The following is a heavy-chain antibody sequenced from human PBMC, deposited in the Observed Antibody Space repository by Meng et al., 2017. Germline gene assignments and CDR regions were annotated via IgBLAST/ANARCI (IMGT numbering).Heavy chain of an antibody. Sequence: GGSLRLSCAASGFTFSSYWMSWVRQAPGKGLEWVANIKQDGSEKYYVDSVKGRFTISRDNAKNSLYLQMNSLRAEDTAVYYCARLSTVAALYLFDYWGQGTLATVSS. CDR3: ARLSTVAALYLFDY. CDR2: IKQDGSEK. J-gene: IGHJ4*02. CDR1: GFTFSSYW. D-gene: IGHD6-19*01. V-gene: IGHV3-7*01.